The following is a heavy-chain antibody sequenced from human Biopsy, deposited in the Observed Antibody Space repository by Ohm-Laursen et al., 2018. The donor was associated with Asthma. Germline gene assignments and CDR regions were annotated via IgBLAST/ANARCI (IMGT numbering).Heavy chain of an antibody. D-gene: IGHD2-2*01. CDR2: INTVFGTT. V-gene: IGHV1-69*13. CDR3: ARKAGSCISRTCYSLDF. J-gene: IGHJ4*02. Sequence: GASVKVSCKFLGGTFNTYVIGWVRQGPGQGLEWKGGINTVFGTTTYPQKFQDRVTITADDSTSTVYMELSSLRSEDTAVYYCARKAGSCISRTCYSLDFWGQGTLVTVSS. CDR1: GGTFNTYV.